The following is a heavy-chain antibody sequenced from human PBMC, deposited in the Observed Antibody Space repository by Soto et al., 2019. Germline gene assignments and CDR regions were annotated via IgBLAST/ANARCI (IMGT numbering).Heavy chain of an antibody. D-gene: IGHD3-3*01. CDR3: ARGWEWFSFDP. Sequence: QLQLQESGPGLVKPSETLSLTCTVSGDSTSMSSYYWGWIRQPPGKGLEWIGNTYHTGATSYNPSLKSRVTMSEDTSKDQFSLRLSSVTAADTAVYYCARGWEWFSFDPWGQGTLVTVSS. J-gene: IGHJ5*02. CDR2: TYHTGAT. V-gene: IGHV4-39*01. CDR1: GDSTSMSSYY.